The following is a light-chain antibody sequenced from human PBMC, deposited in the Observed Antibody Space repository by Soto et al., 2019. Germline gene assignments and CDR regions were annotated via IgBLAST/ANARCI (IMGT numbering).Light chain of an antibody. CDR3: QQAHSFPFT. V-gene: IGKV1-12*01. J-gene: IGKJ3*01. CDR2: AAS. Sequence: DIWMTQSPSSVSASVGDRVTITCRASQSISSWLAWYQQKPGKAPQLLIYAASSLQSGVPSRFSGSGSGTDFTLTISSLQPEDFATYYCQQAHSFPFTFGPGTKVDF. CDR1: QSISSW.